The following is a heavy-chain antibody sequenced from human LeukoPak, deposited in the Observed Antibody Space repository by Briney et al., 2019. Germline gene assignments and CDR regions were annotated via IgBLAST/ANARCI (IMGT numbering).Heavy chain of an antibody. V-gene: IGHV3-11*04. Sequence: PGGPLRLSCAASGFTFSDYYMSWIRQAPGKGLEWVSYISSSGSTIYYADSVKGRFTISRDNAKNSLYLQMNSLRAEDTAVYYCAKLGLYGSGSYWDYWGQGTLVTVSS. D-gene: IGHD3-10*01. CDR3: AKLGLYGSGSYWDY. J-gene: IGHJ4*02. CDR1: GFTFSDYY. CDR2: ISSSGSTI.